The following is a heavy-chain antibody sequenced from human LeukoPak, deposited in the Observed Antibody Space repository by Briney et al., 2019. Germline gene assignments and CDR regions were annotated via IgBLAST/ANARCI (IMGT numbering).Heavy chain of an antibody. CDR2: IYHTGST. Sequence: SETLSLTCTISGGSVSDYYWSWIRQSPGKGLGWIGYIYHTGSTSYSPSLKSRVTISADTSQNQFSLKLSSVTAADTAVYYCASRKLGNDYWGQGTLVTVSS. J-gene: IGHJ4*02. CDR3: ASRKLGNDY. CDR1: GGSVSDYY. D-gene: IGHD7-27*01. V-gene: IGHV4-59*02.